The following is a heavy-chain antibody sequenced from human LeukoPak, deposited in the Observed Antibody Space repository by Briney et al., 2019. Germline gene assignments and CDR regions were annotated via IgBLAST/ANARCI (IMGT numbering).Heavy chain of an antibody. J-gene: IGHJ4*02. CDR3: ASLVIAVAGTFDY. Sequence: PSETLSLTCTVSGGSISSSSYYWGWIRQPPGKGLEWIGSIYYSGSTYYNPSLKSRVTISVDTSKNQFSLKLSSVTAADTAMYYCASLVIAVAGTFDYWVQGTLVTVSS. CDR2: IYYSGST. V-gene: IGHV4-39*01. D-gene: IGHD6-19*01. CDR1: GGSISSSSYY.